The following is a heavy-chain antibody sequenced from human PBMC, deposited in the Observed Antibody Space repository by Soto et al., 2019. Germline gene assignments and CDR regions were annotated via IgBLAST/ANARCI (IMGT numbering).Heavy chain of an antibody. CDR3: ARVNFGYYYGMDV. CDR2: IYYSGSA. CDR1: GDSVTSVSDY. Sequence: SETLSLTCTVSGDSVTSVSDYWSWIRQPPGKGLEWTGYIYYSGSADYNPSLGSRVTISIDTSKNQFSLKLSFVTAADTAVYYCARVNFGYYYGMDVWGQGTTVTVSS. J-gene: IGHJ6*02. D-gene: IGHD3-16*01. V-gene: IGHV4-61*01.